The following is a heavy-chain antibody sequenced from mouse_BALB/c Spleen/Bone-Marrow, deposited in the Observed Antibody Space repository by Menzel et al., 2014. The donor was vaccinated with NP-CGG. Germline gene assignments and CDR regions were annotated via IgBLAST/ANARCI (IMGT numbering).Heavy chain of an antibody. D-gene: IGHD3-2*01. J-gene: IGHJ2*01. CDR2: IDPSDSYT. CDR3: TIPTARACFDY. Sequence: QVQLQQSGAELVKPGASVKMSCKASGYTFTSYWMHWVKQRPGQGLEWIGVIDPSDSYTSYNQKFKGKATLTVDTSSSTAYMQLSSLTSEDSAVYYCTIPTARACFDYWGQGTTLTVPS. V-gene: IGHV1S127*01. CDR1: GYTFTSYW.